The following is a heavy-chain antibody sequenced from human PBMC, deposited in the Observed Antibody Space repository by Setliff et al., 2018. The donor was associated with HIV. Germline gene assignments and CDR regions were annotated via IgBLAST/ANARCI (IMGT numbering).Heavy chain of an antibody. CDR1: EFTFSSYG. V-gene: IGHV3-30*03. J-gene: IGHJ4*02. CDR3: AREGCGDGTCYAPDL. D-gene: IGHD2-15*01. Sequence: GGSLRLSCAASEFTFSSYGMHWVRQAPGKGLEWVATTSDDGSNKYYADSVKGRFTISRDNAKNSLYLQMSSLRVEDTAVYYCAREGCGDGTCYAPDLWGQGTLVTVSS. CDR2: TSDDGSNK.